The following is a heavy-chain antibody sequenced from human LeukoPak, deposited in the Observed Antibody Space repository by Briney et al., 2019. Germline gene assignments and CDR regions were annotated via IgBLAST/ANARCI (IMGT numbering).Heavy chain of an antibody. J-gene: IGHJ5*02. V-gene: IGHV4-31*03. CDR3: ARGSCSGGSCYFSGVWFDP. Sequence: SQTLSLTCTVSGGSISSGGYYWSWIRQHPGKGLEWIVYIYYSGSTYYNPSLKSRVTISVDTSKNQFSLKLSSVTAADTAVYYCARGSCSGGSCYFSGVWFDPWGQGTLVTVSS. D-gene: IGHD2-15*01. CDR1: GGSISSGGYY. CDR2: IYYSGST.